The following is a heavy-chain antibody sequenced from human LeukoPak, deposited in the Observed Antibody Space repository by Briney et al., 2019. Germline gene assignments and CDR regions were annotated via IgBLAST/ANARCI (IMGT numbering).Heavy chain of an antibody. J-gene: IGHJ4*02. CDR1: GYTFTDYY. V-gene: IGHV1-2*02. CDR3: ARATAENDH. Sequence: ASVTVSCKTSGYTFTDYYMHWVRQAPGQGLEWMGWINPKTCGTSYAQKFQVRVTMTRDTSISTINMELSRLTSDDTAVYYCARATAENDHWGQGTLVTVSS. D-gene: IGHD1-14*01. CDR2: INPKTCGT.